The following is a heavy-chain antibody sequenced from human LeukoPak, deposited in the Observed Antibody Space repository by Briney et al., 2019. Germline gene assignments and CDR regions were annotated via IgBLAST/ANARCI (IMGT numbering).Heavy chain of an antibody. CDR3: AREGYCSGGSCYPVYYYYYGMDV. J-gene: IGHJ6*02. D-gene: IGHD2-15*01. V-gene: IGHV1-18*01. CDR1: GYTFTSYG. Sequence: ASVKVSCKASGYTFTSYGISWVRQAPGQGLEWMGWLSAYNGNTNYAQKLQGRVTMTTDTSTSTAYMELRSLRSDDTAVYYCAREGYCSGGSCYPVYYYYYGMDVWGQGTTVTVSS. CDR2: LSAYNGNT.